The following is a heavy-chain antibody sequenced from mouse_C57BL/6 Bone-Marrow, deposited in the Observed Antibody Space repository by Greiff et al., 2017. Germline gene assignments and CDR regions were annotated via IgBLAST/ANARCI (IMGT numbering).Heavy chain of an antibody. D-gene: IGHD1-3*01. Sequence: EVKVVESGGDLVKPGGSLKLSCAASGFTFSSYGMSWVRQTPDKRLEWVATISSGGSYTYYPDSVKGRFTISRDNAKNTLYLQMSSLKSEDTAMYYCARHGSSGYWGQGTTLTVSS. V-gene: IGHV5-6*01. J-gene: IGHJ2*01. CDR2: ISSGGSYT. CDR1: GFTFSSYG. CDR3: ARHGSSGY.